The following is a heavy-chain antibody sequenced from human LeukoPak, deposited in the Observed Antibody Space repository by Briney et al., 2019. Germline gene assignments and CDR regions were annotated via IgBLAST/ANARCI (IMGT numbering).Heavy chain of an antibody. D-gene: IGHD3-16*02. Sequence: GGSLRLSCAASGFTFSSYAMHWVRQAPGKGLEWVAVISYDGSNKYYADSVKGRFTISRDNSKNTLYLQMNSLRADDTAVYYCAKDPRGGSGELSWGIDYWGRGTLVTVSS. V-gene: IGHV3-30*04. CDR3: AKDPRGGSGELSWGIDY. CDR1: GFTFSSYA. CDR2: ISYDGSNK. J-gene: IGHJ4*02.